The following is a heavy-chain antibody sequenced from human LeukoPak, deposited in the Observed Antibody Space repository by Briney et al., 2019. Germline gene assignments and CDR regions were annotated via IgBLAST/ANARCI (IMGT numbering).Heavy chain of an antibody. J-gene: IGHJ4*02. CDR3: IRGGFSLDY. V-gene: IGHV3-7*01. CDR1: GFTSNTYW. D-gene: IGHD3-16*01. CDR2: IKEDGTEK. Sequence: GGSLRLSCAASGFTSNTYWMSWVRQAPGKGLEWVANIKEDGTEKYYVDSVKGRFTISRDNAERSMHLQMNSLRAEDTAVYYCIRGGFSLDYWGQGTLVTVSS.